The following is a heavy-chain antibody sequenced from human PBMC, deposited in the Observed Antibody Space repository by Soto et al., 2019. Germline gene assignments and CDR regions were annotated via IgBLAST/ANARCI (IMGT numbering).Heavy chain of an antibody. V-gene: IGHV4-31*03. CDR3: ARARLRAVYAFDI. CDR2: IYYSGST. Sequence: SETLSLTCTVSGGSVSSGAYYWTWIRQRPGKGLEWIGYIYYSGSTYYSPSLKSRLSISLDTSKNQFSLRLSSVTAADTAMYYCARARLRAVYAFDIWGQGTTVTVSS. J-gene: IGHJ3*02. CDR1: GGSVSSGAYY. D-gene: IGHD5-12*01.